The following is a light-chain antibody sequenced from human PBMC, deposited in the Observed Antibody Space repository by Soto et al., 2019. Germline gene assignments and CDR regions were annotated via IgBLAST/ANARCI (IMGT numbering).Light chain of an antibody. Sequence: DIQMTQSPSSLSASVGDRVTITCRASQNINTNLNWYQQKPGKAPQLLIYLASTLQSGVPSRFSGSGSGTDFTLTITSLQPEDFATYYCQQNFSTPPDTFGQGTKLEIK. V-gene: IGKV1-39*01. J-gene: IGKJ2*01. CDR2: LAS. CDR1: QNINTN. CDR3: QQNFSTPPDT.